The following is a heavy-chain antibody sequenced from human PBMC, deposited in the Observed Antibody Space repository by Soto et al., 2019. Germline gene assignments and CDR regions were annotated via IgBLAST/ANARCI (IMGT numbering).Heavy chain of an antibody. D-gene: IGHD5-18*01. J-gene: IGHJ4*02. CDR2: IYPGDSDT. CDR3: ARRYGRYFDY. CDR1: GYVFTSYW. Sequence: PGESLKISCQGSGYVFTSYWIGWVRQMPGKGLEWMGIIYPGDSDTRYSPSFQGQVTISADKSITTAYLQWSSLEASDTAMYYCARRYGRYFDYWSQGSLVTVSS. V-gene: IGHV5-51*01.